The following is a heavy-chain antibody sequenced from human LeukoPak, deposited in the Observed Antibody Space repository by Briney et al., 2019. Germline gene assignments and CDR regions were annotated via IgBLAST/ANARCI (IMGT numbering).Heavy chain of an antibody. V-gene: IGHV3-23*01. Sequence: GRSLRLSCAASGFTFSSYAMSWVRQAPGKGLEWVSAISGSGGSTYYADSVKGRFTISRDNSKNTLYLQMNSLRAEDTAVYYCAKGGGRGYSYGYSLGRAFDIWGQGTMVTVSS. D-gene: IGHD5-18*01. CDR3: AKGGGRGYSYGYSLGRAFDI. J-gene: IGHJ3*02. CDR2: ISGSGGST. CDR1: GFTFSSYA.